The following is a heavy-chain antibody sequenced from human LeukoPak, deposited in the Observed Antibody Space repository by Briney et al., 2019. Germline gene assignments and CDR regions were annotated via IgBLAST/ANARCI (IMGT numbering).Heavy chain of an antibody. V-gene: IGHV3-23*01. Sequence: GGSLRLSCVASGSTFSNSVMTWVRQAPGKGLEWVSSILGTSDYTYFADSVKGRFTISRDNSKNTLYLQMNSLRAGDTAIYYCARGSKGTYDYWGQGALVTVSS. CDR3: ARGSKGTYDY. J-gene: IGHJ4*02. CDR2: ILGTSDYT. CDR1: GSTFSNSV.